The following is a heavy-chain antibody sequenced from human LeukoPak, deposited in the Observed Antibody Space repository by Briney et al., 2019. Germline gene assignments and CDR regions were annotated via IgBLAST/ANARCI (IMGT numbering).Heavy chain of an antibody. CDR1: GVSFSGYY. Sequence: SETLSLTCAASGVSFSGYYWSWIRQSPGKGLEWIGDIHHSGTTNYNPSLKSRVTISIDTSKDQFSLKLSSVTVADTAVYYCASDYYGSGSFSYFDYWGQGTLVTVSS. J-gene: IGHJ4*02. D-gene: IGHD3-10*01. CDR2: IHHSGTT. CDR3: ASDYYGSGSFSYFDY. V-gene: IGHV4-34*01.